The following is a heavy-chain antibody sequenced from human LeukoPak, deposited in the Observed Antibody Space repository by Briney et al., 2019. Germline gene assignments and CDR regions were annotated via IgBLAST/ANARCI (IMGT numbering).Heavy chain of an antibody. Sequence: GGSLRLSCAASGFTFSSYGMSWVRQAPGKGLEWVSFMSGSGDSTYYADSVKGRFTISRDNSKNTLYLQMNSLRAEDTAVYYCAELGITMIGGVWGKGTTVTISS. D-gene: IGHD3-10*02. J-gene: IGHJ6*04. V-gene: IGHV3-23*01. CDR3: AELGITMIGGV. CDR2: MSGSGDST. CDR1: GFTFSSYG.